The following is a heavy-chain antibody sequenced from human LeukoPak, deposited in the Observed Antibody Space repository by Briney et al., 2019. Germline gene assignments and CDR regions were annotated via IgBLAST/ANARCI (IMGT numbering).Heavy chain of an antibody. D-gene: IGHD3-10*01. CDR1: GDSISSYY. CDR2: ISYGGNT. Sequence: SETLSLTCSVSGDSISSYYWSWIRQSPEKGPEWVGCISYGGNTKYNPSLKSRVTISADTSKFSLKLSSVTAADTAVYYCARGRVYFYGSGSRYLDDAFDVWGRGTTVTVSS. V-gene: IGHV4-59*01. CDR3: ARGRVYFYGSGSRYLDDAFDV. J-gene: IGHJ3*01.